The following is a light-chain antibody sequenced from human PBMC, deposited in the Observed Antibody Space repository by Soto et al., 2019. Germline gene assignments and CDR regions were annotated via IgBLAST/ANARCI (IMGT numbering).Light chain of an antibody. CDR2: AAS. CDR3: QQLDSYLPIT. V-gene: IGKV1-9*01. Sequence: DIQLTQSPSFLSASVGDRVTITCRASQGISSYLAWYQQKPGKVPKLLIYAASTLQSGVPSRFSGSGSGTEFTLTISSLQPEDFATYYCQQLDSYLPITFGQGTRLEIK. CDR1: QGISSY. J-gene: IGKJ5*01.